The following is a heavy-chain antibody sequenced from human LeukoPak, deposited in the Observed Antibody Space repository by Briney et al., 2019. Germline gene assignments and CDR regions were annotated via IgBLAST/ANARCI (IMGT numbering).Heavy chain of an antibody. V-gene: IGHV3-30*18. Sequence: SCKASGYTFTSYYMHWVRQAPGKGLEWVAVISYDGSNKYYADSVKGRFTISRDNSKNTLYLQMNSLRAEDTAVYYCAKVIAYDSSGYFDYWGQGTLVTVSS. D-gene: IGHD3-22*01. J-gene: IGHJ4*02. CDR2: ISYDGSNK. CDR3: AKVIAYDSSGYFDY. CDR1: GYTFTSYY.